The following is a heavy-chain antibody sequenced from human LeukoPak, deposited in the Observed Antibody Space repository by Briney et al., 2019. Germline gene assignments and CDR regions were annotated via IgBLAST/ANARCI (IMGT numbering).Heavy chain of an antibody. J-gene: IGHJ4*02. CDR2: INYSGNT. CDR1: GGSISSSSYY. D-gene: IGHD2-2*01. CDR3: ARIDTVVLPSTMFDY. Sequence: SETLSLTCTVSGGSISSSSYYWGWIRQPPGKGLEWIGGINYSGNTYYNPSLKSRVTISVDTSRNQFSLKLSSVTAADTALYYCARIDTVVLPSTMFDYWGQGTLVTVSS. V-gene: IGHV4-39*01.